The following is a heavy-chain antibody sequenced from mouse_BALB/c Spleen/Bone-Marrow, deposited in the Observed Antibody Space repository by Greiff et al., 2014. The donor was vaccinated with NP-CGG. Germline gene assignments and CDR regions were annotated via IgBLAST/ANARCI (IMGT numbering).Heavy chain of an antibody. CDR3: ARDMGGILFDS. CDR2: IRNNAYGYTT. CDR1: GFTFTDYY. Sequence: EVKLMESGGGLVQPGGSLRLSCATSGFTFTDYYMNWVRQPPGKALEWLGFIRNNAYGYTTEYSASVKGRLTVSGDNSQSILYLQMNTLRAEDSATYYCARDMGGILFDSWGQGTTLTVSS. J-gene: IGHJ2*01. D-gene: IGHD4-1*01. V-gene: IGHV7-3*02.